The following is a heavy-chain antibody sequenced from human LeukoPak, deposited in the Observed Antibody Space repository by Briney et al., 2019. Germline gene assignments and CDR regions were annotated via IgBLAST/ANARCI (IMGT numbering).Heavy chain of an antibody. CDR3: AREPTGSYSFDF. CDR1: GDSISGGGYY. D-gene: IGHD1-26*01. CDR2: IYNSGST. J-gene: IGHJ4*02. V-gene: IGHV4-31*03. Sequence: PSESLSLTCNVSGDSISGGGYYWSWMRPRPGKGLKWIGYIYNSGSTYYNPSIISRITISIDKSKRQFSLKLTSVTAADTAVYYCAREPTGSYSFDFWGQGTLVTVSS.